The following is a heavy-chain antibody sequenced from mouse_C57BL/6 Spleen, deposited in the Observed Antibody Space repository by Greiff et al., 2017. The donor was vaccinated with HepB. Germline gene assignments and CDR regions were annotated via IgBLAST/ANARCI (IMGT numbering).Heavy chain of an antibody. J-gene: IGHJ2*01. CDR2: IYPVDGDT. D-gene: IGHD2-3*01. CDR3: ARGDADGYYGDY. CDR1: GYAFSSSW. Sequence: QVQLQQSGPELVKPGASLKISCKASGYAFSSSWMNWVKQRPGKGLEWLGRIYPVDGDTNYKGKFKGKDTLTADKSSSTAYMQRSSLTSEDSAVYFCARGDADGYYGDYWGQGTTLTVSS. V-gene: IGHV1-82*01.